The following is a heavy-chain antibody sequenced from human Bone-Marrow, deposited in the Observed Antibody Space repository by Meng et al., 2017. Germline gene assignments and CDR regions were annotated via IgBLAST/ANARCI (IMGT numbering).Heavy chain of an antibody. J-gene: IGHJ5*02. V-gene: IGHV4-34*01. Sequence: QVQLKQWGAGLLKPSGTLSLTCAVYGGSFSGYYWSWIRQPPGKGLEWIGEINHSGSTNYNPSLKSRVTISVDTSKNQFSLKLSSVTAADTAVYYCARDFQYSSGWVRFDPWGQGTLVTASS. CDR2: INHSGST. D-gene: IGHD6-19*01. CDR3: ARDFQYSSGWVRFDP. CDR1: GGSFSGYY.